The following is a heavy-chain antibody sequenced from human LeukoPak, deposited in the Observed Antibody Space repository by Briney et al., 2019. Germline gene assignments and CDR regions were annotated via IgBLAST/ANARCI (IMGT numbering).Heavy chain of an antibody. CDR1: GFTFSSYA. Sequence: RPGGSLRLSCAASGFTFSSYAMSWVRQAPGKGLEWVSAISGSGGSTYYADSVKGRFTISRDNSKNTLYLQMNSLRAEDTAVYYCAGYSGYKITFDYWGQGTLVTVSS. CDR3: AGYSGYKITFDY. V-gene: IGHV3-23*01. J-gene: IGHJ4*02. D-gene: IGHD5-12*01. CDR2: ISGSGGST.